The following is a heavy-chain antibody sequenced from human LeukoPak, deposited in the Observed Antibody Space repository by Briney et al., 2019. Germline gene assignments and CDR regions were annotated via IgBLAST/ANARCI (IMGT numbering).Heavy chain of an antibody. CDR2: ISYDGSNK. CDR1: GFTFSGHG. Sequence: GGSLRLSCAASGFTFSGHGIHWVRQAPGKGLEWVAIISYDGSNKYYADSVKGRFTISIDNAKNTVYLQMNSLRAEDTAVYYCTRKSGHAYGMDVWGQGTTVTVSS. V-gene: IGHV3-30*03. J-gene: IGHJ6*02. D-gene: IGHD7-27*01. CDR3: TRKSGHAYGMDV.